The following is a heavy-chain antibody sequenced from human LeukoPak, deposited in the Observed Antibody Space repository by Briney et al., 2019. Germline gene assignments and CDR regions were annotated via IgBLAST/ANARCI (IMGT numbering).Heavy chain of an antibody. CDR1: GFTFTNYA. V-gene: IGHV3-23*01. J-gene: IGHJ4*02. Sequence: GGSLRLSCAASGFTFTNYAVSWVRQAPGQGLEWVSAEGSAGGTYYADSVKGRFTISRDNSGNALSLQMNSLRAEDTAVYYCAKAAYESSGYYFDYWGQGTLVTVSS. CDR3: AKAAYESSGYYFDY. CDR2: EGSAGGT. D-gene: IGHD3-22*01.